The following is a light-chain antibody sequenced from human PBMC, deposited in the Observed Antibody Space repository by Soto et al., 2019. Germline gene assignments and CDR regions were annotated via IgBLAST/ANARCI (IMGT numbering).Light chain of an antibody. V-gene: IGLV2-14*03. J-gene: IGLJ1*01. CDR3: QSYDSRLSGYV. Sequence: QSALTQPASVSGSPGQSITISCAGSSSDVGGYEYVSWYQQHPGRAPKLIIYDVSNRPSGVSNRFSGAKSGNTASLTITGLQAEDEADYYCQSYDSRLSGYVFGTGTKLTVL. CDR1: SSDVGGYEY. CDR2: DVS.